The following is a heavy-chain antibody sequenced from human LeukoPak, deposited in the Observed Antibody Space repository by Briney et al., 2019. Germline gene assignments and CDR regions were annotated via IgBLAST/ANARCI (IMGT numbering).Heavy chain of an antibody. D-gene: IGHD3-22*01. CDR2: ISGYNGNT. CDR1: GYTFSSHS. CDR3: ARGDYYDSSGYYLQNWFDP. J-gene: IGHJ5*02. Sequence: GASVKVSCKASGYTFSSHSISWVRQAPGQGLEWMGWISGYNGNTKYAQNLQGRVTMTTDTSTSTAYMELRSLRSDDTAVYYCARGDYYDSSGYYLQNWFDPWGQGTLVTVSS. V-gene: IGHV1-18*01.